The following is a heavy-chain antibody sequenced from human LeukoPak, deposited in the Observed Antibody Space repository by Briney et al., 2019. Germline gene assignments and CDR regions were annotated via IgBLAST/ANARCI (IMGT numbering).Heavy chain of an antibody. D-gene: IGHD3-10*01. CDR3: ARVRTRGLMDDAFDI. CDR1: GYTFTGYY. J-gene: IGHJ3*02. V-gene: IGHV1-2*02. CDR2: INPNSGGT. Sequence: GASVKVSRKASGYTFTGYYMHWVRQAPGQGLEWMGWINPNSGGTNYAQKFQGRVTMTRDTSISTAYMELSRLRSDDTAVYYCARVRTRGLMDDAFDIWGQGTMVTVSS.